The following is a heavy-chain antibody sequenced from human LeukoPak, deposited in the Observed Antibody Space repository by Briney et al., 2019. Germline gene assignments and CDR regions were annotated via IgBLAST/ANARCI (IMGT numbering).Heavy chain of an antibody. CDR3: ARDQGQQLAIDY. V-gene: IGHV3-30*19. CDR1: GFTFSSYG. CDR2: IWYDGSNK. Sequence: PGGSLRLSCAASGFTFSSYGMHWVRQAPGKGLEWVAVIWYDGSNKYYADSVKGRFTISRDNSKNTLYLQMNSLRAEDTAVYYCARDQGQQLAIDYWGQGTLVTVSS. J-gene: IGHJ4*02. D-gene: IGHD6-13*01.